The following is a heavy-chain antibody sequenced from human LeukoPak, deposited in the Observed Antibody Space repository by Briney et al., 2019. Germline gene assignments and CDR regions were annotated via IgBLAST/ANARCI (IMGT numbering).Heavy chain of an antibody. Sequence: GASVTVSCKASGYTFTSYYMHWVRQAPGQGLEWMGIINPSGGSTSYAQKFQGRVTMTRDTSTGTVYVELSSLRSEDTAVYYCARSGGASSPRLYYYGMDVWGQGTTVTVSS. D-gene: IGHD6-13*01. CDR3: ARSGGASSPRLYYYGMDV. V-gene: IGHV1-46*01. J-gene: IGHJ6*02. CDR2: INPSGGST. CDR1: GYTFTSYY.